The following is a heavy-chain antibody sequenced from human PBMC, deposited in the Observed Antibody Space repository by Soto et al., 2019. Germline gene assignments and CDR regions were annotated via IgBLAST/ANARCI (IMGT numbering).Heavy chain of an antibody. Sequence: PSETLSLTCIVSGGSITSGSFYWGWLRQPPGKGPEWIGSLYYSGTPYYNPSLNSRATIFVDMSRKQFSLKVTSVTAADTAVYFCARQVAVAGGYYFDYWGQGILVTVSS. CDR3: ARQVAVAGGYYFDY. CDR2: LYYSGTP. V-gene: IGHV4-39*01. D-gene: IGHD6-19*01. J-gene: IGHJ4*02. CDR1: GGSITSGSFY.